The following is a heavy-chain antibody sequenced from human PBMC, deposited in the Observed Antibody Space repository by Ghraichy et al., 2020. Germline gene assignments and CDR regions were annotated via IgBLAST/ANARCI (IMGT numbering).Heavy chain of an antibody. CDR2: IKEDGSEK. D-gene: IGHD3-3*01. Sequence: GGSLRLSCAASGFTFSWYWMSWVRQAPGKGLELVANIKEDGSEKYYIDSVKGRFIISRDNAKNSLYLQMSRLRAEDTALYYCARDPWIREWRDWGQGTLVTVSS. J-gene: IGHJ4*02. CDR3: ARDPWIREWRD. V-gene: IGHV3-7*03. CDR1: GFTFSWYW.